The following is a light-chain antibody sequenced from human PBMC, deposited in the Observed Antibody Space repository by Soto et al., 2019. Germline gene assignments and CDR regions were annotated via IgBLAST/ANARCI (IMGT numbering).Light chain of an antibody. Sequence: QSALTQPRSVSGYPGQSVTISCTGTSSDVGGYNYVSWYQQHPGKAPKLMIYDVSKRPSGVPDRFSGSKSGNTASLTISGLQAEDEAAYYCCSYAVSYARVFGTGTKVTVL. CDR2: DVS. J-gene: IGLJ1*01. V-gene: IGLV2-11*01. CDR1: SSDVGGYNY. CDR3: CSYAVSYARV.